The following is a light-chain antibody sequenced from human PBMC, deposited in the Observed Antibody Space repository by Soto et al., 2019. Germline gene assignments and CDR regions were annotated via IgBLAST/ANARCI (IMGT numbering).Light chain of an antibody. CDR3: QQYNTARLT. Sequence: DIQMTQSPSSLSASVGDRVTITCRASQGISNYLAWYQQKPGKVPMLLIYAASPLQSGGPSRFSGSGSWTDFSLTSRSLEPEDVATSCGQQYNTARLTCGRGTKVEIK. V-gene: IGKV1-27*01. CDR1: QGISNY. CDR2: AAS. J-gene: IGKJ4*01.